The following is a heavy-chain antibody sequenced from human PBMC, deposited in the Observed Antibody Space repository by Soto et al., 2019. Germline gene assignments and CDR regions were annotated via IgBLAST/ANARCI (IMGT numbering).Heavy chain of an antibody. CDR1: GGSISSSSYY. J-gene: IGHJ4*02. CDR2: IYYSGST. Sequence: QLQLQESGPGLVKPPETLSLTCTVSGGSISSSSYYWGWIRQPPGKGLEWIGSIYYSGSTYYNPSLKSRVTISVDTSKNQFSLKLSSVTAADTAVYYCASSTVRILYQKRAETHQEWGQGTLVTVSS. V-gene: IGHV4-39*01. D-gene: IGHD2-8*01. CDR3: ASSTVRILYQKRAETHQE.